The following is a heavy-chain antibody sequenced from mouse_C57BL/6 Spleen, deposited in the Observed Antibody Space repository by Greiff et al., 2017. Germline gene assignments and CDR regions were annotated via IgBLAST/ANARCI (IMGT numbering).Heavy chain of an antibody. J-gene: IGHJ4*01. V-gene: IGHV1-76*01. CDR1: GYTFTDYY. D-gene: IGHD2-3*01. CDR2: IYPGSGNT. Sequence: VQVVESGAELVRPGASVKLSCKASGYTFTDYYINWVKQRPGQGLEWIARIYPGSGNTYYNEKFKGKATLTAEKSSSTAYMQLSSLTSEDSAVYFCARNDGYEAMDYWGQGTSVTVSS. CDR3: ARNDGYEAMDY.